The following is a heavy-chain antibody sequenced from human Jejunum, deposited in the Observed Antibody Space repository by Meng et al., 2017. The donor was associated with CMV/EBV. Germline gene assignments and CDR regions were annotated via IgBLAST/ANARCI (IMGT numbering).Heavy chain of an antibody. V-gene: IGHV3-7*01. CDR2: IKQDGSET. CDR3: ARARVPMIRGVPFDY. CDR1: FPFRSYW. J-gene: IGHJ4*02. Sequence: FPFRSYWMPWVRQAPGKGLEWVANIKQDGSETYYVDSVKGRFTISRDNAKSSLYLQMDSLRAGDTAMYYCARARVPMIRGVPFDYWGQGTRVTVSS. D-gene: IGHD3-10*01.